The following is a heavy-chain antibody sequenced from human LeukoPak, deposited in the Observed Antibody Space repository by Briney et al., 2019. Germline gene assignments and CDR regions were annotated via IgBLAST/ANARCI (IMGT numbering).Heavy chain of an antibody. CDR2: IFYDGSP. V-gene: IGHV4-39*07. J-gene: IGHJ4*02. CDR3: ARAFLVGYSPEEYFFDY. Sequence: PSETLSLTCTVSGGSISSSSYNWGWIRQPPGKGLEWIGSIFYDGSPDYNPSLKSRVTISVDTSKNQFSLKLSSVTAADTAVYYCARAFLVGYSPEEYFFDYWGQGTLVTVSS. CDR1: GGSISSSSYN. D-gene: IGHD2-15*01.